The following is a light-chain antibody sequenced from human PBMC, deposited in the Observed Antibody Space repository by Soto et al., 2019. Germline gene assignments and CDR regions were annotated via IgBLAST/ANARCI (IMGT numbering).Light chain of an antibody. CDR1: SSDVGGYNF. CDR3: SSYVDSGNFLYV. V-gene: IGLV2-8*01. CDR2: EVN. J-gene: IGLJ1*01. Sequence: QSALTQPPSASGSPGQSVTISCTGTSSDVGGYNFVSWYQQRPGTAPNLMIYEVNKRPPVVPDRFSGSKSGNTASLTVSGLRAEDEADYYCSSYVDSGNFLYVFGTGTKLTVL.